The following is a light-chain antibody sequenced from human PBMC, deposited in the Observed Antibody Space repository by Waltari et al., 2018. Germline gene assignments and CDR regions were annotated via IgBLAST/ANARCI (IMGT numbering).Light chain of an antibody. CDR3: QQSYSLPYT. V-gene: IGKV1-39*01. J-gene: IGKJ2*01. CDR1: QPISYY. Sequence: IQMTQSPSSLSAPAQDKATITCRASQPISYYLNWYQHLPGRAPKPLIHVASSLQTGVPSRFSCSRSGTNFTLTISSLQPEDFATYVCQQSYSLPYTFGQGT. CDR2: VAS.